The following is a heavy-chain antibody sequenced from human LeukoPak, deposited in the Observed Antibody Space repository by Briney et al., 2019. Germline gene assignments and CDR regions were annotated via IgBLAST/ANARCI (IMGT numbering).Heavy chain of an antibody. Sequence: PSETLSLTRTVSGGSISSYYWSWIRQPPGKGLEWIGYIYYSGSTNYNPSLKSRVTISVDTSKNQFSLKLSSVTAADTAVYYCARLAHYYDSSGLDYWGQGTLVTVSS. CDR2: IYYSGST. D-gene: IGHD3-22*01. CDR1: GGSISSYY. V-gene: IGHV4-59*08. CDR3: ARLAHYYDSSGLDY. J-gene: IGHJ4*02.